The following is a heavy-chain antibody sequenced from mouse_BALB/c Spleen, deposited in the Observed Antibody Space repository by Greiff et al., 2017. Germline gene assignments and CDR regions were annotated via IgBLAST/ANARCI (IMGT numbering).Heavy chain of an antibody. J-gene: IGHJ4*01. D-gene: IGHD3-2*01. CDR1: GYTFTSYW. CDR2: INPSNGRT. V-gene: IGHV1S81*02. CDR3: ARGDSSGYGYAMDY. Sequence: VKLQESGAELVKPGASVKLSCKASGYTFTSYWMHWVKQRPGQGLEWIGEINPSNGRTNYNEKFKSKATLTVDKSSSTAYMQLSSLTSEDSAVYYCARGDSSGYGYAMDYWGQGTSVTVSS.